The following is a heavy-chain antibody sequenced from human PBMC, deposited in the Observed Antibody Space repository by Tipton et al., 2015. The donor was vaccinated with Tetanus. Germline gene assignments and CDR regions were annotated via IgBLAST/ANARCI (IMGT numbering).Heavy chain of an antibody. CDR3: ARSADNWFDP. CDR2: ISNSGST. J-gene: IGHJ5*02. CDR1: GGSISSDGAY. V-gene: IGHV4-31*03. Sequence: TLSLTCTVSGGSISSDGAYWSWIRQHPGEGLEWIGYISNSGSTYYNPSLKSRVTLSLDKSKNQFSLKLTSVTAADSAVYFCARSADNWFDPWGPGILVTVSS.